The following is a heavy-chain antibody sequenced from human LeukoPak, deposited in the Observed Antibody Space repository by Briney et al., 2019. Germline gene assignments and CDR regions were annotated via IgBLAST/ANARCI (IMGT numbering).Heavy chain of an antibody. CDR2: IWYDGSNK. Sequence: GGSLRLSCAASGFTFSSYGMHWVRQAPGKGLEWVAVIWYDGSNKYYADSVKGRFTISRDNSKNTLYLQMNSLRAEDTAVYYCARDRVNWNDVGGLFDYWGQGTLVTVSS. D-gene: IGHD1-1*01. V-gene: IGHV3-33*01. J-gene: IGHJ4*02. CDR3: ARDRVNWNDVGGLFDY. CDR1: GFTFSSYG.